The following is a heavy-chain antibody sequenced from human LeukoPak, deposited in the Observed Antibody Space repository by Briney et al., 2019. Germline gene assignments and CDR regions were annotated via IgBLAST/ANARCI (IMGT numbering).Heavy chain of an antibody. CDR2: VYSSGST. CDR1: GGSFSGYY. V-gene: IGHV4-59*10. J-gene: IGHJ5*02. D-gene: IGHD3-10*01. CDR3: ARTPLRGATFFTSYPNWFDT. Sequence: SETLSLTCAVYGGSFSGYYWSWIRQPAGKGLEWIGRVYSSGSTDYNPSLKSRLSISVDMSKIQFSLRLSSVTVADTAVYYCARTPLRGATFFTSYPNWFDTWGQGTLVTVSS.